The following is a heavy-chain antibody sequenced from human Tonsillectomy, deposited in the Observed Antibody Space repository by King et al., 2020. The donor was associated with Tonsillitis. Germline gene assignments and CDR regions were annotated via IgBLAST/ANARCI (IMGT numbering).Heavy chain of an antibody. V-gene: IGHV3-66*01. Sequence: VQLVQSGGGLVQPGGSLRLSCAASGFTVSSNYMSWVRQAPGKGLEWVSIIYSGGSTFYADSVKGRFTISRDNSKNTLYLQMNSLRAEDMAVYYCARDRYYDSSGYLQSDYWGQGTLVTVSS. CDR2: IYSGGST. CDR3: ARDRYYDSSGYLQSDY. CDR1: GFTVSSNY. J-gene: IGHJ4*02. D-gene: IGHD3-22*01.